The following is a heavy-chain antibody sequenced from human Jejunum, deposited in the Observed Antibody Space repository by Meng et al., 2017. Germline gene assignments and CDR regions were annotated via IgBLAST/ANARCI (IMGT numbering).Heavy chain of an antibody. D-gene: IGHD2-8*01. CDR3: ARDCPRCNGAWKVTDAFDF. V-gene: IGHV4-61*01. CDR2: IYYNGNT. CDR1: GGSVTGSNYY. Sequence: SETLSLTCSVSGGSVTGSNYYWNWIRQPPGKGLEWIGYIYYNGNTNYNPSLTGRANISLDTSKDQFSLKLSSVTAADTAVYYCARDCPRCNGAWKVTDAFDFWGLGTMVTVSS. J-gene: IGHJ3*01.